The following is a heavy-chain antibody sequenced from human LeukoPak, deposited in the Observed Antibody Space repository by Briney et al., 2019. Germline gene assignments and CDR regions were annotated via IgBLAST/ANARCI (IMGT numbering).Heavy chain of an antibody. CDR1: GGSISSYY. J-gene: IGHJ5*02. V-gene: IGHV4-59*01. D-gene: IGHD2-2*01. CDR3: ARPSAANTP. CDR2: IYYSGST. Sequence: PSETLSLTCTVSGGSISSYYWSWIRQPPGKGLEWIGYIYYSGSTNYNPSLKSRVTISVDTSKNQFSLRLSSVTAADTAVYYCARPSAANTPWGQGTLVTVSS.